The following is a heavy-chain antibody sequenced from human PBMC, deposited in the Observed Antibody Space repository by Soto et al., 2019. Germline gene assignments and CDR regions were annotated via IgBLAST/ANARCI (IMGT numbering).Heavy chain of an antibody. CDR2: IIPILGIA. D-gene: IGHD6-6*01. J-gene: IGHJ4*02. Sequence: SVKVSCKASGGTFRSYTISWVRQAPGQGLEWMGRIIPILGIANYAQKFQGRVAITADKSTSTAYMELSSLRSEDTAVYYCAMSIAARSSPGYWGQGTLVTVSS. CDR1: GGTFRSYT. CDR3: AMSIAARSSPGY. V-gene: IGHV1-69*02.